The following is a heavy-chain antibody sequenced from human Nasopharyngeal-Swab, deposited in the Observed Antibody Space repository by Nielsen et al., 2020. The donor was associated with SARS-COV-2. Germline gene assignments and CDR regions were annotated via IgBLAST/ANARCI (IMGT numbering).Heavy chain of an antibody. J-gene: IGHJ3*02. CDR1: GGTFSSYA. Sequence: SVKVSCKASGGTFSSYAISWVRQAPGQGLEWMGGIITIFGTANYAQKFQGRVTITADESTSTAYMELSSLRSEDTAVYYCSRTYYYDSSGRNAFDIWGQGTMVTVSS. V-gene: IGHV1-69*13. CDR2: IITIFGTA. CDR3: SRTYYYDSSGRNAFDI. D-gene: IGHD3-22*01.